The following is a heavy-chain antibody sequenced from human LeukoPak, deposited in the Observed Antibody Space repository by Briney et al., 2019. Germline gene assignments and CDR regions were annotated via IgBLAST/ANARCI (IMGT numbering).Heavy chain of an antibody. D-gene: IGHD2/OR15-2a*01. V-gene: IGHV3-48*02. J-gene: IGHJ4*01. CDR2: ISGSSKTI. CDR3: ARDSGNYIDY. Sequence: GGSLRLSCTASGFTFSHFSMNWVRLAPGKGLQWVSFISGSSKTIYYGDSVKGRFTISRDNAKNSLYLQMNGLRDEDAAPYFCARDSGNYIDYWGQGTQVVVSS. CDR1: GFTFSHFS.